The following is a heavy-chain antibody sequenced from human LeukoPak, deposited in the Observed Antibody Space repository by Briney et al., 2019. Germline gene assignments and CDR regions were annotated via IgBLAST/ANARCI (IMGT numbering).Heavy chain of an antibody. D-gene: IGHD6-13*01. V-gene: IGHV4-59*11. Sequence: PSETLSLTCTVSGGSISSQYWSWIRQPPGKGLEWIAGYIYYSGSTNYNPSLKSRVTISVDSSENQLSLKLSSVTAADTAVYYCAGGFDSSKMAYWGQGILVTVSS. CDR2: IYYSGST. CDR3: AGGFDSSKMAY. CDR1: GGSISSQY. J-gene: IGHJ4*02.